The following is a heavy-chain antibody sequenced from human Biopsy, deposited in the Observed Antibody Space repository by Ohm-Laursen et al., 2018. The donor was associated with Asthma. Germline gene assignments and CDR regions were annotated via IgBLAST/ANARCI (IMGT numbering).Heavy chain of an antibody. J-gene: IGHJ4*02. D-gene: IGHD6-19*01. CDR2: IYRNGNT. V-gene: IGHV4-30-2*06. Sequence: PSETLSLTCAVSGDSIDSGDYSWTWIRQSPGVGLEWIGYIYRNGNTYYNPTLKNRVTISIDRSKNQFSLRLRSVTAADTAVYYCARGDSSGWSHYYFDYWGQGTLVTVSS. CDR1: GDSIDSGDYS. CDR3: ARGDSSGWSHYYFDY.